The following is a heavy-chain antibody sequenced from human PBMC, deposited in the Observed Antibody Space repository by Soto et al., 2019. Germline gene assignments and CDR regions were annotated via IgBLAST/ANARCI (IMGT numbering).Heavy chain of an antibody. CDR3: ARQASYWHGGGGWFDP. Sequence: EVQLVESGGALVQPGGSLRLSCAASGFTFSAYDMHWVRQPTGKGLEWVSAIGTQHDTYYPDSVKGRFTISRENAKNSLYLQMNSLRTGGTAVYYWARQASYWHGGGGWFDPWGQGTLVTVSS. CDR1: GFTFSAYD. D-gene: IGHD2-8*02. CDR2: IGTQHDT. J-gene: IGHJ5*02. V-gene: IGHV3-13*01.